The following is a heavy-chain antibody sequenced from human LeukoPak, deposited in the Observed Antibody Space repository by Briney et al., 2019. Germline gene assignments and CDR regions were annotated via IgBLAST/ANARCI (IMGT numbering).Heavy chain of an antibody. D-gene: IGHD2-2*01. CDR1: GYSFTSYW. CDR3: ARQAAISTSVWFDP. V-gene: IGHV5-51*01. Sequence: GESLKISCKGSGYSFTSYWIGWVRQMPGKGLEWMGIIYPGDSDTRYSPSFQGQVTISADKSISTAYLQWSSLKSSATAMYYCARQAAISTSVWFDPWGQGTLVTVSS. J-gene: IGHJ5*02. CDR2: IYPGDSDT.